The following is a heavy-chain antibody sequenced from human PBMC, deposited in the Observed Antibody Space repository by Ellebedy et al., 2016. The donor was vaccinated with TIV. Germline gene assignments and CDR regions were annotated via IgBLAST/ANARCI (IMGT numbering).Heavy chain of an antibody. CDR1: GGSISSTYY. CDR3: ARLVIRPAVGDPFYMDV. CDR2: IYHSGST. Sequence: SETLSLTXAVSGGSISSTYYWGWVRQLPGKGLEWIGHIYHSGSTYYNPSLKSRVTISVDTSKSQFSLKLSSVTAADTAIYYCARLVIRPAVGDPFYMDVWGKGTTVSVSS. D-gene: IGHD2/OR15-2a*01. V-gene: IGHV4-38-2*01. J-gene: IGHJ6*03.